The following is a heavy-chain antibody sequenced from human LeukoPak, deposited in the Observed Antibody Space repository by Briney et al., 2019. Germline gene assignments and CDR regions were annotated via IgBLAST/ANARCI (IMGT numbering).Heavy chain of an antibody. J-gene: IGHJ4*02. Sequence: GASVKVSCKASGYTFTSNGISWVRLVPGQGLEWMGWISAYNGNTNYAQKFQGRVTMTTDTSTSAAYMELRSLRSDDTAVYYCARDQQWLDPARHGFDYWGQGTLVTVSS. V-gene: IGHV1-18*01. D-gene: IGHD6-19*01. CDR1: GYTFTSNG. CDR3: ARDQQWLDPARHGFDY. CDR2: ISAYNGNT.